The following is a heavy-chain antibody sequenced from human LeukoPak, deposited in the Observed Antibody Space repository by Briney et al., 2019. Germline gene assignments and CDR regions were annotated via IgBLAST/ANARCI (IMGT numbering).Heavy chain of an antibody. J-gene: IGHJ6*02. D-gene: IGHD2-2*01. CDR3: ASLVVVVPAAMSALSYYYGMDV. CDR2: INHSGST. V-gene: IGHV4-34*01. CDR1: GGSFSDYY. Sequence: SETLSLTCAVYGGSFSDYYWSWIRQPPGKGLEWIGEINHSGSTNYNPSLKSRVTISVDTSKNQFSLKLSSVTAADTAVYYCASLVVVVPAAMSALSYYYGMDVWGQGTTVTVSS.